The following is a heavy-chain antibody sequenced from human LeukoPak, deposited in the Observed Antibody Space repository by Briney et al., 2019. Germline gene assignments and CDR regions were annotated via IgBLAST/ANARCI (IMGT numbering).Heavy chain of an antibody. V-gene: IGHV5-51*01. J-gene: IGHJ5*02. CDR2: IYPGDSDT. Sequence: GESLKISCKGSGYSFTSYWIGWVRQMPGKGLEWMGIIYPGDSDTRYSPSFQGQVTISADKSISTAYLQWSSLKASDTAMYYCARRGGLYYDFWSGSYIWFDPWGQGTLVTVSS. CDR3: ARRGGLYYDFWSGSYIWFDP. CDR1: GYSFTSYW. D-gene: IGHD3-3*01.